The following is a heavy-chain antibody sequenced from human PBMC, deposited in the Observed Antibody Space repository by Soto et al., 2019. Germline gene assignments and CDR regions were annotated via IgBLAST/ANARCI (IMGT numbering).Heavy chain of an antibody. V-gene: IGHV3-30*18. D-gene: IGHD4-17*01. CDR3: AKASLSVTTYYFDY. CDR2: ISYDGSNK. J-gene: IGHJ4*02. Sequence: GGSLRLSCAASGSTFSSYGMHWVRQAPGKGLEWVAVISYDGSNKYYADSVKGRFTISRDNSKNTLYLQMNSLRAEDTAVYYCAKASLSVTTYYFDYWGQGTLVTVSS. CDR1: GSTFSSYG.